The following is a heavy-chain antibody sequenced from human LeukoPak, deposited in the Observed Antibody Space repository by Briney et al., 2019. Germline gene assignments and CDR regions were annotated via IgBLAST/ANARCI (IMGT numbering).Heavy chain of an antibody. Sequence: SETLSLTCTVSGGSISSSHWSWIRQPPGKGLEWIGYIYNSGNTNYNPSLKSRVTISVDTSKNQFSLNLSSVTAADTAVYYCAKEGNQYCSGDSSYPNWFDPWGQGTLVTVSS. J-gene: IGHJ5*02. D-gene: IGHD2-15*01. V-gene: IGHV4-59*01. CDR2: IYNSGNT. CDR3: AKEGNQYCSGDSSYPNWFDP. CDR1: GGSISSSH.